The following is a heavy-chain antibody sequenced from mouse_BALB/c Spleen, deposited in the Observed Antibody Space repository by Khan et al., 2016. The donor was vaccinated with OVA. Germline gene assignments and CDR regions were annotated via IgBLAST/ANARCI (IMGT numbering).Heavy chain of an antibody. CDR3: ARARVDKVPLYY. V-gene: IGHV1S41*01. CDR2: IAPGNGSS. J-gene: IGHJ2*01. D-gene: IGHD1-2*01. CDR1: GYTFTSYW. Sequence: DLVKPGASVKLSCKASGYTFTSYWITWIKQRPGQGLEWIGRIAPGNGSSYYNEMFKGKATLTVDTSSNTAYIQLSSLSSEDSGVYVCARARVDKVPLYYWGQGTTLTVAS.